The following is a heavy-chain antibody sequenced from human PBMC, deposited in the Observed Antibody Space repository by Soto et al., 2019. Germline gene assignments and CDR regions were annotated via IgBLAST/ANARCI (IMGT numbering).Heavy chain of an antibody. CDR1: GFTFSDFG. V-gene: IGHV3-30*03. Sequence: PGGSLRLSCAASGFTFSDFGMHWVRQAPGKGLEWVAIISYDGILKYYADSVKGRFTISRDNAKNSLYLQMSSLRAEDTAVYYCARDRSGGYFDYWGQGTLGTVSS. CDR3: ARDRSGGYFDY. CDR2: ISYDGILK. D-gene: IGHD1-26*01. J-gene: IGHJ4*02.